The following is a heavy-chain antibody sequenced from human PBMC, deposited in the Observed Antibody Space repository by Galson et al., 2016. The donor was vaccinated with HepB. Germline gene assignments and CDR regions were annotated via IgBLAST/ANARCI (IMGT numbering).Heavy chain of an antibody. V-gene: IGHV3-53*04. CDR1: GFIVSSNY. J-gene: IGHJ4*02. D-gene: IGHD4-17*01. CDR3: ARTNPDYGDYDY. Sequence: SLRLSCAASGFIVSSNYMSWVRQAPGKGLEWVSIIYTGGSTYYADSVKGRFTTSRHNSKNTLYLQMNSLRAEDTAVYYCARTNPDYGDYDYWGQGTLVTVSS. CDR2: IYTGGST.